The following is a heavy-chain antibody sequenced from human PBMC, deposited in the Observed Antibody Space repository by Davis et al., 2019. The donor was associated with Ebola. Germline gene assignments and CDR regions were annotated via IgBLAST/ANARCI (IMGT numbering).Heavy chain of an antibody. CDR1: GFSVSNNY. Sequence: GGSLRLSCAASGFSVSNNYMSWIRQAPGKGLEWVSVIFDNGNIHYGDSVKGRFTTSRDNSKNTLYLQMNSLRAEDTAVYYCARGVRHQWLHLDYWGQGTLVTVSS. J-gene: IGHJ4*02. CDR3: ARGVRHQWLHLDY. CDR2: IFDNGNI. V-gene: IGHV3-66*01. D-gene: IGHD2-8*01.